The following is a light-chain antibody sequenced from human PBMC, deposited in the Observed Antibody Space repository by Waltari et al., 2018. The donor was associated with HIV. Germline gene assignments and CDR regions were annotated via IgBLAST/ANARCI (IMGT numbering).Light chain of an antibody. Sequence: QSALTQPASVSGSPGQSITISCPGTSSNFGSYNLVSWYQQHPGRAPKVMIYEVSKRPSGVSNRFSGSKSGNTASLTISGLQAEDEADYYCCSYTGSNPFLLFGGGTKLTVL. CDR2: EVS. CDR1: SSNFGSYNL. J-gene: IGLJ2*01. CDR3: CSYTGSNPFLL. V-gene: IGLV2-23*02.